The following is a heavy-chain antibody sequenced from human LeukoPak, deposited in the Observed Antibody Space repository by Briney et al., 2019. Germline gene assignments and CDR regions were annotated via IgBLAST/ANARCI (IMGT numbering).Heavy chain of an antibody. V-gene: IGHV3-30*03. CDR1: GFTFSSYG. D-gene: IGHD1-26*01. J-gene: IGHJ5*02. Sequence: GGSLRLSCAASGFTFSSYGMHWVRQAPGKGLEWVAVISYDGSNKYYADSVKGRFTISRDNSKNTLYLQMNSLRAEDTAVYYCARHVTSVGAIPWGQGTLVTVSS. CDR3: ARHVTSVGAIP. CDR2: ISYDGSNK.